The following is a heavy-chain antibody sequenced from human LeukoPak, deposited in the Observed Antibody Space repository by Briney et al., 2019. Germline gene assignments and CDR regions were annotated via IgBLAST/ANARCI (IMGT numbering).Heavy chain of an antibody. J-gene: IGHJ4*02. CDR3: ARHMHNGGHGN. V-gene: IGHV4-39*01. Sequence: VSGGSVSSYSYYWGWIRQPPGKGLEWIGSISYTGNTYYNPSLKGRVTISADTSKSQFSLRLGSVTAADTAVYYCARHMHNGGHGNWGQGTLVTVSS. CDR2: ISYTGNT. D-gene: IGHD2-8*01. CDR1: GGSVSSYSYY.